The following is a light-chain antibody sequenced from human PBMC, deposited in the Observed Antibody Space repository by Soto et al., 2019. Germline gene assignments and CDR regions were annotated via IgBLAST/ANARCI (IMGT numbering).Light chain of an antibody. CDR1: QSISSW. J-gene: IGKJ5*01. CDR2: KAS. Sequence: DIQMTQTPSSLSASVGDIVTITCRASQSISSWLAWYQQKPGKAPKLLIYKASSLESGVPSRFSGSGSGTEFTLTISSLQPDDFATYYCQQYNSYSITFGQGTLLEIK. V-gene: IGKV1-5*03. CDR3: QQYNSYSIT.